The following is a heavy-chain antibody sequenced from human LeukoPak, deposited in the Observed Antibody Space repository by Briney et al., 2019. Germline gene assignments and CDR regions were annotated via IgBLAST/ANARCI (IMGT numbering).Heavy chain of an antibody. J-gene: IGHJ6*03. CDR3: ARESADYYYMDV. Sequence: GASVKVSCKASGGTFSSYAISWVRQAPGQGLEWMGGIIPIFGTANYAQKFQGRVTITADKSTSTAYMELSSLRSEDTAVYYCARESADYYYMDVWGKGTTVTVSS. CDR2: IIPIFGTA. V-gene: IGHV1-69*06. CDR1: GGTFSSYA.